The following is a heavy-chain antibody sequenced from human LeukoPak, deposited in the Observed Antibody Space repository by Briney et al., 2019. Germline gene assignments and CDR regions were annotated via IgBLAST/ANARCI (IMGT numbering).Heavy chain of an antibody. J-gene: IGHJ4*02. Sequence: GGSLRLSCAASGFTFSSYAMHWVRQAPGKGLEWVAVISYDGSNKYYADSVKGRFTISSDNSKNTLYLQMNSLRAEDTAVYYCARDSRRYSYSTPYYFDYWGQGTLVTVSS. V-gene: IGHV3-30-3*01. D-gene: IGHD5-18*01. CDR1: GFTFSSYA. CDR3: ARDSRRYSYSTPYYFDY. CDR2: ISYDGSNK.